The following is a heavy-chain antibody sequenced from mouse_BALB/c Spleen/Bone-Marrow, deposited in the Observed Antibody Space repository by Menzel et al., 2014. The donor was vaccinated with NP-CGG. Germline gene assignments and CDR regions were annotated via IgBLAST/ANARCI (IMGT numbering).Heavy chain of an antibody. CDR1: GFTFTDYY. D-gene: IGHD1-1*01. V-gene: IGHV7-3*02. CDR2: IRNKAYGYTT. CDR3: ARDMGGLLFDS. Sequence: VKLVESGGGLVQPGGSLRLSCATSGFTFTDYYMNWVRQPPGKALEWLAFIRNKAYGYTTEYSASVKGRFTISRDNSQNILYLQMNTLRAEDSATYYCARDMGGLLFDSWAQGTTLSVSS. J-gene: IGHJ2*01.